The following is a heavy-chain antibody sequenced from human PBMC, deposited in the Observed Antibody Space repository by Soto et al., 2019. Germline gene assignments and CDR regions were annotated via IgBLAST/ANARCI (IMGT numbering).Heavy chain of an antibody. CDR2: IKQDGSEK. V-gene: IGHV3-7*05. CDR3: ARDLRYFDWLLYYYGSQGSFDY. J-gene: IGHJ4*02. CDR1: GFTFSSYW. Sequence: GGSLRLSCAASGFTFSSYWMSWVRQAPGKGLEWVANIKQDGSEKYYVDSVKGRFTISRDNAKNSLYLQMNSLRAEDTAVYYCARDLRYFDWLLYYYGSQGSFDYWGQGTLVTVSS. D-gene: IGHD3-9*01.